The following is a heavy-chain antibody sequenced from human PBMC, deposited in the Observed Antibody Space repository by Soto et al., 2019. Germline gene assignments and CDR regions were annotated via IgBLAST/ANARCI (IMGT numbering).Heavy chain of an antibody. CDR2: INHSGST. CDR1: GGSFSGYY. J-gene: IGHJ5*02. D-gene: IGHD4-17*01. CDR3: ARLSDYNVS. V-gene: IGHV4-34*01. Sequence: PSETLSLTCAVYGGSFSGYYWSWIRQPPGKGLEWIGEINHSGSTNYNPSLKSRVTISVDTSKNQFSLKLSSVTAADTAVYYCARLSDYNVSWGQGTLVTVSS.